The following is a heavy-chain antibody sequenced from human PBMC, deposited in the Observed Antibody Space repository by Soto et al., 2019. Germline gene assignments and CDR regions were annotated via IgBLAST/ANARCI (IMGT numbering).Heavy chain of an antibody. CDR1: GFTFSSYA. V-gene: IGHV3-23*01. Sequence: EVQLLESGGGLVQPGGSLRLSCAASGFTFSSYAMSWVRQAPGKGLEWVAAISGSGGSTYYADSGKGRFTISRDNSKNTLYLQMNSMRVEDTAVYYCANDPARREDFDYWGQGTLVTVSS. D-gene: IGHD6-6*01. CDR2: ISGSGGST. J-gene: IGHJ4*02. CDR3: ANDPARREDFDY.